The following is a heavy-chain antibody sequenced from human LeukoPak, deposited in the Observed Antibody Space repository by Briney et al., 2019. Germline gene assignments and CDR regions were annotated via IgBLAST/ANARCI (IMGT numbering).Heavy chain of an antibody. Sequence: PGRSLRLSCAASGFTFSSYGMHWVRQAPGKGLEWVAVISYDGSHKYYADSVKGRFTISRDNSKHTLYLQMNSLRTEDTAVYFCSASRPHDGDYYGLDVWGHGTTVTVSS. CDR2: ISYDGSHK. V-gene: IGHV3-30*03. CDR1: GFTFSSYG. CDR3: SASRPHDGDYYGLDV. D-gene: IGHD2-8*01. J-gene: IGHJ6*02.